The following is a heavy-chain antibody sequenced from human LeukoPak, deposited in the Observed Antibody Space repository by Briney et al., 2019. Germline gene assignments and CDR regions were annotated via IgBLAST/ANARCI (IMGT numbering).Heavy chain of an antibody. CDR3: AKDSRKAFDI. CDR2: ISGDGGST. Sequence: GGSLRLSCAASGFTFDDYAMHWVRQAPGKGLEWVSLISGDGGSTYYADSVRGRVTISRDNSKNSLCLQMYTLRTEDTALYYCAKDSRKAFDIWGQGTMVTVSS. CDR1: GFTFDDYA. J-gene: IGHJ3*02. V-gene: IGHV3-43*02.